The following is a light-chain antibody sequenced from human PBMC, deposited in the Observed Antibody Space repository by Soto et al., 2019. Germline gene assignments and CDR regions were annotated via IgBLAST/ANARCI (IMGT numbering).Light chain of an antibody. CDR2: DAS. J-gene: IGKJ2*01. Sequence: DIQMTQSPSSLSASVGDRVTITCQASQDISNNLHWYQVKPGKAPKLLIYDASNLETGVPSRFSASGSATDFTFTITSLQTEEVATYYCQQYDDLPRTFGQGTKLQIK. CDR1: QDISNN. CDR3: QQYDDLPRT. V-gene: IGKV1-33*01.